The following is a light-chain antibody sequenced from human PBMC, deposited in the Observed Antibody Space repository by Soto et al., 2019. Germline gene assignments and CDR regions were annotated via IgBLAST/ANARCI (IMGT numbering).Light chain of an antibody. V-gene: IGLV2-14*01. CDR2: VVS. CDR3: SLYTSSDTPYV. J-gene: IGLJ1*01. Sequence: QSALTQPASVSGSPGQSITISCTGTSSDVGAYDYVSWYQQHPDKAPKLIIFVVSNRPSGVSNRFSGSESGNTASLTISGLQAEDEADYYCSLYTSSDTPYVFGTGTKVTVL. CDR1: SSDVGAYDY.